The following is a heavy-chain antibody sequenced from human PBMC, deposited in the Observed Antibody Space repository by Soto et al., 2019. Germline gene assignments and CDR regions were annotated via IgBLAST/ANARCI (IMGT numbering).Heavy chain of an antibody. CDR3: ATLITIFGVVMGYFDY. CDR2: INHSGST. Sequence: PSETLSLTCAVYGGSFSGYYWSWIRQPPGKGLEWIGEINHSGSTNYNPSLKSRVTISVDTSKNQFSLKLSSVTAADTAVYYCATLITIFGVVMGYFDYWGQGTLVTVSS. D-gene: IGHD3-3*01. V-gene: IGHV4-34*01. J-gene: IGHJ4*02. CDR1: GGSFSGYY.